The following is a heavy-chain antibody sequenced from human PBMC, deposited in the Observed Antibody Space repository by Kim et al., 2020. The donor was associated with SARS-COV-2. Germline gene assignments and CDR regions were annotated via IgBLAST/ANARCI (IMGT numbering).Heavy chain of an antibody. CDR3: AKCRDGYKHFDC. D-gene: IGHD5-12*01. Sequence: GGSLRLSCAASGFTFSAFWMSWVRQAPGKGLEWVANIKQDGSEKYYVDSVKGRFTFSRDNAKNSLYLQMNSLRAEDTAVYYCAKCRDGYKHFDCWGQGTLVTVSS. V-gene: IGHV3-7*01. J-gene: IGHJ4*02. CDR2: IKQDGSEK. CDR1: GFTFSAFW.